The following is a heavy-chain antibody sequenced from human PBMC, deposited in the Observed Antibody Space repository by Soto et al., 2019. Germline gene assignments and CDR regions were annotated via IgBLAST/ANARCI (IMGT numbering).Heavy chain of an antibody. CDR3: AREENCSDGICYSEYFQR. V-gene: IGHV1-46*01. Sequence: QMQLEQSGAEVKKPGASVKVSCKASGYIFTAYSMHWVRRAPGQGLQWMGVVNPSGGSTNYAQKFQGRITLTRDTSRNTFYMDLSSLTSEDTAVYYCAREENCSDGICYSEYFQRWGQGTLVTVSS. J-gene: IGHJ1*01. CDR2: VNPSGGST. D-gene: IGHD2-15*01. CDR1: GYIFTAYS.